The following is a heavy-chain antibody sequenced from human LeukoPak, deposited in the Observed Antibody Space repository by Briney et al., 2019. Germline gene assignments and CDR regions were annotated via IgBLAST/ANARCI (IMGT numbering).Heavy chain of an antibody. V-gene: IGHV4-30-4*01. CDR2: IYYSGST. Sequence: NSSETLSLTCTVSGGSISSGDYYWSWLRQPPGKGLEWIGYIYYSGSTYYNPSLKSRVTISVDTSKNQFSLKLSSVTAADTAVYYCARDGGEGTMVRGVPLGYYYGMDVWGQGTTVTVSS. CDR3: ARDGGEGTMVRGVPLGYYYGMDV. J-gene: IGHJ6*02. D-gene: IGHD3-10*01. CDR1: GGSISSGDYY.